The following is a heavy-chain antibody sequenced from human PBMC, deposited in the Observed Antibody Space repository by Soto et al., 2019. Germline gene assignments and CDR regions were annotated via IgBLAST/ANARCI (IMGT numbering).Heavy chain of an antibody. CDR1: GGTFSSYA. V-gene: IGHV1-69*13. Sequence: SVKVSCKASGGTFSSYAISWVRQAPGQGLEWMGGIIPIFGTANYAQKFQGRVTITADESTSTAYMELSSLRSEDTAVYYCASGGGKTYYYDSSGYVYCFDSWRQLPMVTACS. CDR2: IIPIFGTA. J-gene: IGHJ4*03. D-gene: IGHD3-22*01. CDR3: ASGGGKTYYYDSSGYVYCFDS.